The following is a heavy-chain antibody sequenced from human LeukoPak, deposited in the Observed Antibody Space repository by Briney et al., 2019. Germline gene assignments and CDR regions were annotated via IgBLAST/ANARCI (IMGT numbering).Heavy chain of an antibody. CDR2: IYYSGST. CDR1: GGSISSYY. CDR3: ARARGSSTPYYYYYYYMDV. J-gene: IGHJ6*03. Sequence: PSETLSLTCTVSGGSISSYYWGWIRQPPGKGLEWIGYIYYSGSTNYNPSLKSRVTISVDTSKNQFSLKLSSVTAADTAVYYCARARGSSTPYYYYYYYMDVWGKGTTVTVSS. D-gene: IGHD1-26*01. V-gene: IGHV4-59*01.